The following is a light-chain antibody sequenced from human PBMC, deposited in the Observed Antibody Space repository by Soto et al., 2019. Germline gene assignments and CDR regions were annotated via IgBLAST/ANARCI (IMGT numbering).Light chain of an antibody. CDR1: QDISND. J-gene: IGKJ1*01. V-gene: IGKV1-6*02. Sequence: AIQMTQSPSSLSAFIGDRVTITCRASQDISNDLGWYQQKPGKAPKLLIYAASSLQTGVPSRISRSGSGTDFTTTISSLQPEDFANYYCLQDYHYPLTFGQGTKVEVK. CDR2: AAS. CDR3: LQDYHYPLT.